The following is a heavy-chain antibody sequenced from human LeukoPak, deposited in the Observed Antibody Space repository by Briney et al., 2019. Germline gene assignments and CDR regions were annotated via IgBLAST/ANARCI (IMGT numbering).Heavy chain of an antibody. V-gene: IGHV4-31*03. Sequence: SETLSLTCTVSGGSISSGGYYWSWIRQHPGKGLEWIGYIYYSGSTYYNPSLKSRVTISVDTSKIQFSLKLSSVTAADTAVYYCARDYLLGHWFDPWGQGTLVTVSS. CDR3: ARDYLLGHWFDP. D-gene: IGHD3-10*01. CDR2: IYYSGST. J-gene: IGHJ5*02. CDR1: GGSISSGGYY.